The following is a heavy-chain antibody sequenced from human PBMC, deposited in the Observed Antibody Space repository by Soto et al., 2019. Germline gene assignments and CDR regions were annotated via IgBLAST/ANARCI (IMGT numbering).Heavy chain of an antibody. CDR1: GGSVSSGDYY. V-gene: IGHV4-31*03. J-gene: IGHJ2*01. CDR3: ARGRTHWYFDL. Sequence: QVQLQESGPGLVKPSQTLSLTCTVSGGSVSSGDYYWSWIRQHPGKGLEWIGYIYYGGSPYYNPSLKSRVTISADTSKNQFALRLCYATAADTAVYYCARGRTHWYFDLWGRGTLVTVSS. CDR2: IYYGGSP.